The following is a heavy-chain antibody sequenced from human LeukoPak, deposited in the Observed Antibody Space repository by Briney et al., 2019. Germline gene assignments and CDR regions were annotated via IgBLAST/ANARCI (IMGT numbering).Heavy chain of an antibody. CDR3: ARDRYYYDSRGYSLDY. CDR2: ISSRSGYI. J-gene: IGHJ4*02. V-gene: IGHV3-21*01. D-gene: IGHD3-22*01. Sequence: PGGSLRLSCAASGFTFSSYNMNWVRQAPGKGLEWVSSISSRSGYIYYADSVKGRFTISRDNAKNSLYLQMNSLKAEDTAVYYCARDRYYYDSRGYSLDYWGQGTLVTVSS. CDR1: GFTFSSYN.